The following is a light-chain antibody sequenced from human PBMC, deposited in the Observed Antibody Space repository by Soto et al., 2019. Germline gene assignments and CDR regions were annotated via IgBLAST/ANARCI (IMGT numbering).Light chain of an antibody. Sequence: DIQMTQSPSTLSASLGDRVTIICRASRSVDKWLAWYQQKSGKAPKLLSYEASNLQSGVPSRFGGSGSGTEFTLTINNLQPEDVATYFCQQYYSFWTFGQGTTVEV. CDR2: EAS. CDR3: QQYYSFWT. J-gene: IGKJ1*01. V-gene: IGKV1-5*02. CDR1: RSVDKW.